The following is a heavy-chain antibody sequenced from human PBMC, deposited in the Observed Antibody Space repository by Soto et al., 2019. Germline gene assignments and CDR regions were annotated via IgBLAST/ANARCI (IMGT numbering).Heavy chain of an antibody. CDR3: ARGDCSGGSCTVHYYYYMDV. CDR1: GYTFTSYD. D-gene: IGHD2-15*01. V-gene: IGHV1-8*01. J-gene: IGHJ6*03. CDR2: MNPNSGNT. Sequence: ASVKVSCKASGYTFTSYDINWVRQATGQGLEWMGWMNPNSGNTGYAQKFQGRVTMTRNASISTAYMELSSLRSEDTAVYYCARGDCSGGSCTVHYYYYMDVWGKGTTVTVSS.